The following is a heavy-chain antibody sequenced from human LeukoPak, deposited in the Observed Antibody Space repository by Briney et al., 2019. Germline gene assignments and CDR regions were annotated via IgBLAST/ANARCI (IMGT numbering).Heavy chain of an antibody. V-gene: IGHV3-23*01. CDR3: ATLASGYSSPFDY. D-gene: IGHD6-13*01. J-gene: IGHJ4*02. Sequence: RPGGSLRLSCAASGFTFSSYDMSWVRQAPGKRLEWVSFIRSDGGSTLYADSVKGRFTISRDNSKNTLYAEMTSLRAEDTAVYYCATLASGYSSPFDYWGQGTLVTVSS. CDR2: IRSDGGST. CDR1: GFTFSSYD.